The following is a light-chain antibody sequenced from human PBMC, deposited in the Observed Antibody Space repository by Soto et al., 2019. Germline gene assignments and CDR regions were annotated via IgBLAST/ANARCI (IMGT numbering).Light chain of an antibody. J-gene: IGLJ1*01. CDR3: SSFTSSSTQV. CDR2: EVS. Sequence: QSVLTQPASVSGSPGQSITISCTGTSSDVGGYNYVSWYQQHPGKVPKLMIYEVSNRPSGVVNRFSGSKSGNTASLTISGLQAEDEADYYCSSFTSSSTQVFGTGTKLT. V-gene: IGLV2-14*01. CDR1: SSDVGGYNY.